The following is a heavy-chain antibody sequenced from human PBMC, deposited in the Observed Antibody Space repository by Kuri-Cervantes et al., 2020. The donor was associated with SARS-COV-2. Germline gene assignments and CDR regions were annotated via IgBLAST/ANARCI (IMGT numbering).Heavy chain of an antibody. CDR3: AKSDGDYYYYYYMDV. J-gene: IGHJ6*03. CDR1: GFTFSSYS. D-gene: IGHD4-17*01. CDR2: ISSSSSYI. Sequence: LSLTCAASGFTFSSYSMNWVRQAPGKGLEWVSSISSSSSYIYYADSVKGRFTISRDNAKNSLYLQMNSLRAEDTAVYYCAKSDGDYYYYYYMDVWGKGTTVTVSS. V-gene: IGHV3-21*04.